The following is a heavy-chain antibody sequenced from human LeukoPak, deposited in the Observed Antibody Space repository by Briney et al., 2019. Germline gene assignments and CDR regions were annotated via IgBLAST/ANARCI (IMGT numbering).Heavy chain of an antibody. Sequence: ASVKVSCKASGYTFTSYGISWVRQAPGQGLEWMGWISAYNGNTNYAQKLQGRVTMTTDTSTSTAYMELRSLRSDDTAVYYCARGITYYDFWSGYYTMSYFDYWGQGTLVTVSS. CDR1: GYTFTSYG. V-gene: IGHV1-18*01. D-gene: IGHD3-3*01. CDR3: ARGITYYDFWSGYYTMSYFDY. CDR2: ISAYNGNT. J-gene: IGHJ4*02.